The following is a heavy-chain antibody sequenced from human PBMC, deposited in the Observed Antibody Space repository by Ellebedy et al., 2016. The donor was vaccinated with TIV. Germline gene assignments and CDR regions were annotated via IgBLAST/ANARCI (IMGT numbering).Heavy chain of an antibody. CDR1: GFTFSSYS. V-gene: IGHV3-21*01. CDR3: ARDQTPSYYDILTGYNDAFDI. D-gene: IGHD3-9*01. CDR2: ISSSSSYI. J-gene: IGHJ3*02. Sequence: GESLKISXAASGFTFSSYSMNWVRQAPGKGLEWVSSISSSSSYIYYADSVKGRFTISRDNAKNSLYLQMNSLRAEDTAVYYCARDQTPSYYDILTGYNDAFDIWGQGTMVTVSS.